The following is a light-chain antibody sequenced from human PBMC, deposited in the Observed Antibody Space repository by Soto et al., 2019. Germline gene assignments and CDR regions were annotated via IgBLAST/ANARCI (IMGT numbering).Light chain of an antibody. V-gene: IGLV2-23*02. CDR1: NSDVGTYNF. CDR3: CSYAGSSYVV. J-gene: IGLJ2*01. CDR2: EVT. Sequence: QSALTQPASVSGSPGQSITISCTGTNSDVGTYNFVSWYQQHPGKAPKLMIYEVTKRPSGVSNRFAGSKSGNTASLTISGLQAEDEADYYCCSYAGSSYVVIGGGTKLTV.